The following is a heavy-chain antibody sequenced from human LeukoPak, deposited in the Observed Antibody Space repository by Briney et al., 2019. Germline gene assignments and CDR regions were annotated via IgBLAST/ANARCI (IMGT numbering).Heavy chain of an antibody. CDR3: AREDILTGYYPQPPEYYFDY. V-gene: IGHV4-4*07. J-gene: IGHJ4*02. Sequence: PSETLSLTCTVSGGSISSYYWSWIRQPAGKGLEWIGRIYTSGSTNYNPSLKSRVTMSVDTSKNQFSLKLSSVTAADTAVYYCAREDILTGYYPQPPEYYFDYWGQGTLVTVSS. CDR1: GGSISSYY. CDR2: IYTSGST. D-gene: IGHD3-9*01.